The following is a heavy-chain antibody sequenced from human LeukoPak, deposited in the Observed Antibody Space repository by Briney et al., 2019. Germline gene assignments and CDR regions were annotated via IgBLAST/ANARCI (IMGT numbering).Heavy chain of an antibody. J-gene: IGHJ4*02. CDR2: IKQDGSEK. D-gene: IGHD3-3*01. CDR1: GFTFSSYW. V-gene: IGHV3-7*01. CDR3: AKDGIGVVILGPIDY. Sequence: PGGSLRLSCAASGFTFSSYWMSWVRQAPGKGLEWVANIKQDGSEKYYVDSVKGRFTISRDNAKNSLYLQMNSLRAEDTAVYYCAKDGIGVVILGPIDYWGQGTLVTVSS.